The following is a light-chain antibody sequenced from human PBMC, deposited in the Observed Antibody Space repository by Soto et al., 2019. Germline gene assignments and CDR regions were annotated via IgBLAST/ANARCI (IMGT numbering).Light chain of an antibody. J-gene: IGKJ5*01. CDR1: QSVSSSY. Sequence: IVLTQSPGTLSLYPKERATLSCRASQSVSSSYLAWYQPKPGQAPRHLISGASSRATGIPDRFSGSGSGTDFTLTISRLEPEDFAVYYCQQYGSSPLITFGQGTRLEIK. CDR2: GAS. V-gene: IGKV3-20*01. CDR3: QQYGSSPLIT.